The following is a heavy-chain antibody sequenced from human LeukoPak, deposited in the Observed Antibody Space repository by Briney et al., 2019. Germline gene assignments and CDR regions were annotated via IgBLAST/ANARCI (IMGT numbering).Heavy chain of an antibody. Sequence: GGSLRLSCAASGFTFSSYSMNWVRQAPGKGLEWVSYISSSSSTIYYADSVKGRFTISRDNSKNTLYLQMNSLRAEDTAVYYCAKKYNTGLDPWGQGTLVTVSS. J-gene: IGHJ5*02. CDR3: AKKYNTGLDP. CDR1: GFTFSSYS. V-gene: IGHV3-48*01. CDR2: ISSSSSTI. D-gene: IGHD1-14*01.